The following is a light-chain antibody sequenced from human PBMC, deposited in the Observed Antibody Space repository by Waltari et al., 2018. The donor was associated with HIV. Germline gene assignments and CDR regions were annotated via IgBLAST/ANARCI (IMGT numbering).Light chain of an antibody. V-gene: IGLV2-8*01. Sequence: QSALTQPPSASGSLGQSVTISCTGSSSDIGAYDSVSWFQQHPRSAPKPVLYEVSRRPSTVSDRFSGSRSGSTAFLTVAGLQPDDEATYFCSSYGDSLRVLFGGGTNVTVL. J-gene: IGLJ3*02. CDR1: SSDIGAYDS. CDR2: EVS. CDR3: SSYGDSLRVL.